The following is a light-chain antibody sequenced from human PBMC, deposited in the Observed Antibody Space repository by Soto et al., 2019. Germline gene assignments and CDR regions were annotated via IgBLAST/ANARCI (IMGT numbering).Light chain of an antibody. V-gene: IGKV3-11*01. J-gene: IGKJ3*01. Sequence: EIVLTQSPATLSLSPGERATLSCRASQSISSYLAWYQQKPDHAPRFLIYDASNRATGIPARFNGSGSEPDFTLTLSSLEPHDFAVYYCHQRSIRPFTFVSGTKAVMK. CDR3: HQRSIRPFT. CDR2: DAS. CDR1: QSISSY.